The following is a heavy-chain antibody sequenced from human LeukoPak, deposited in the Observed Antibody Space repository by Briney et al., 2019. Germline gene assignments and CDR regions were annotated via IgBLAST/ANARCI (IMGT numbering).Heavy chain of an antibody. CDR1: GGSISSGSYY. Sequence: PSQTLSLTCTVSGGSISSGSYYWSWIRQPAGKGLEWIGRIYTSGSTNYNPSLKSRVTISVDTSKNQFSLKLSSVTAADTAVYYCARGPATAKNWFDPWGQGTLVTVFS. CDR2: IYTSGST. D-gene: IGHD2-2*01. CDR3: ARGPATAKNWFDP. J-gene: IGHJ5*02. V-gene: IGHV4-61*02.